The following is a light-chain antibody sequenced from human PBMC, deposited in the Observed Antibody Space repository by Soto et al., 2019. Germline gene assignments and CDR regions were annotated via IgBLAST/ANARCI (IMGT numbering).Light chain of an antibody. Sequence: DIQMTQSPSSLSASVGDRVTITCRASQGISNYLAWYQQKPGKVPKLLIYAASTFQSVVPSRFSGSGSGTDFSFIISSLQPEDVATYYCQKYNSAPQTFGGGTKVDIK. CDR2: AAS. CDR1: QGISNY. V-gene: IGKV1-27*01. CDR3: QKYNSAPQT. J-gene: IGKJ4*01.